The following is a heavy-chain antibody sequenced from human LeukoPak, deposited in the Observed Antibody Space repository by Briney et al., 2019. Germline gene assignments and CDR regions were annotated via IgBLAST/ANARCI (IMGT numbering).Heavy chain of an antibody. V-gene: IGHV1-69*05. CDR3: ARTRYDFWSGDDAFDI. D-gene: IGHD3-3*01. J-gene: IGHJ3*02. Sequence: ASVKVSCKASGGTLSSYAISWVRQAPGQGLEWMGRIIPIFGTANYAQKFQGRVTITTDESTSTAYMELSSLRSEDTAVYYCARTRYDFWSGDDAFDIWGQGTIVTVSS. CDR2: IIPIFGTA. CDR1: GGTLSSYA.